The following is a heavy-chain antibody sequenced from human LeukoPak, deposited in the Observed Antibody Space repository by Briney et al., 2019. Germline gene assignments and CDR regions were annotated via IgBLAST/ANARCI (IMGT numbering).Heavy chain of an antibody. CDR1: GGSISSSSYY. J-gene: IGHJ4*02. Sequence: SETLSLTCTVSGGSISSSSYYWGWIRQPPGKGLEWIGSIYYSGSTYYNPSLKSRVTISVDTSKNQFFLKLSSVTAADTAVYYCARAGWFGELYGPLDYWGQGTLVTVSS. D-gene: IGHD3-10*01. V-gene: IGHV4-39*01. CDR3: ARAGWFGELYGPLDY. CDR2: IYYSGST.